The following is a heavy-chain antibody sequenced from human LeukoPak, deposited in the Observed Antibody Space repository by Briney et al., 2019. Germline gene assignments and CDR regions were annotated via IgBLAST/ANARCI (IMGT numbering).Heavy chain of an antibody. V-gene: IGHV3-21*01. J-gene: IGHJ2*01. CDR3: ARPSGSYPQWYFDL. D-gene: IGHD1-26*01. Sequence: GGSLRLSCAASGFSFSNYSMNWVRQAPGKGLEWVSSISRSSSFIYYADSVKGRFTISRDNAKNSLFLQMNSLRAEDTAVYYCARPSGSYPQWYFDLWGRGTLVTVSS. CDR1: GFSFSNYS. CDR2: ISRSSSFI.